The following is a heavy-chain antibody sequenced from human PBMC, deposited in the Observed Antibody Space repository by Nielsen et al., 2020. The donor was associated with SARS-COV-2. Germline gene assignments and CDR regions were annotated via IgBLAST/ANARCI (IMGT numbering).Heavy chain of an antibody. CDR3: ASIVGATDFDY. Sequence: GESLKISCAASGFTFSSYAMHWVRQAPGKGLEWVAVISYDGSNKYYADSVKGRFTISRDNSKNTLYLQMNSLRAEDTAVYYCASIVGATDFDYWGQGTLVTVSS. V-gene: IGHV3-30-3*01. D-gene: IGHD1-26*01. J-gene: IGHJ4*02. CDR1: GFTFSSYA. CDR2: ISYDGSNK.